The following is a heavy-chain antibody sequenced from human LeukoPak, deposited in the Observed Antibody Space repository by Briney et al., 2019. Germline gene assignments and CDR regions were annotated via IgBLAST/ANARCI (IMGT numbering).Heavy chain of an antibody. CDR3: AKDNRLGYSNSWHWFDP. CDR2: IYTSGST. D-gene: IGHD6-13*01. V-gene: IGHV4-4*07. CDR1: GDSISRY. J-gene: IGHJ5*02. Sequence: PSETLSLTCIVSGDSISRYWSWIRQPAGKGLEWIGRIYTSGSTNYNPSLKSRVTISVDKSKNQFSLKLSSVTAADTAVYYCAKDNRLGYSNSWHWFDPWGQGTLVTVSS.